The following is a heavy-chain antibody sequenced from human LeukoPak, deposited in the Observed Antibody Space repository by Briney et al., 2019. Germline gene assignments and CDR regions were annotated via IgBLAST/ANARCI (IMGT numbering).Heavy chain of an antibody. V-gene: IGHV4-31*01. CDR3: AREASGNWFDP. CDR2: IYYSGST. Sequence: SQTLSLTCTVSGGSISSGDYYWSWIRQHPEKGLEWIGYIYYSGSTYYNPSLKSQVTISLHTSKIQFSLRLNSVTAADTAVYYCAREASGNWFDPWGQGTLVTVSS. J-gene: IGHJ5*02. D-gene: IGHD3-10*01. CDR1: GGSISSGDYY.